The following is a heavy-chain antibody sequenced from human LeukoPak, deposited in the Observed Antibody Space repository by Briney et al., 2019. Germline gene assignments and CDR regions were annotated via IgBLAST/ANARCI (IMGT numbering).Heavy chain of an antibody. V-gene: IGHV3-30*02. CDR2: IRYDGNSK. J-gene: IGHJ4*02. CDR3: AKGTVGAYEIDY. CDR1: GFTFSSYG. Sequence: PGGSLRLSCAASGFTFSSYGLHWVRQAPGRGLEWVAFIRYDGNSKYYADSVKGRFTISRDNSKNTLYLQMNSLRTEDTAVYCCAKGTVGAYEIDYWGQGTLVTVSS. D-gene: IGHD1-26*01.